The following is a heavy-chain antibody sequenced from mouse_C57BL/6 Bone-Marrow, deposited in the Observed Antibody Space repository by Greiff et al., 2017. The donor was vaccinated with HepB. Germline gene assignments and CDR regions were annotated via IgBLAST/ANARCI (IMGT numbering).Heavy chain of an antibody. J-gene: IGHJ2*01. CDR1: GFTFNTYA. CDR3: VREKDPNNYFDY. D-gene: IGHD4-1*01. V-gene: IGHV10-3*01. Sequence: EVNVVESGGGLVQPKGSLKLSCAASGFTFNTYAMHWVRQAPGKGLEWVARIRSKSSNYATYYADSVKDRFTISRDDSQSMLYLQMNNLKTEDTAMYYCVREKDPNNYFDYWGQGTTLTVSS. CDR2: IRSKSSNYAT.